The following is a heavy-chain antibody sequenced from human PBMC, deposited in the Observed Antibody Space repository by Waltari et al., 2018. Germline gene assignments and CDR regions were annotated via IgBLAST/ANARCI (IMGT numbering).Heavy chain of an antibody. CDR3: TRASPFNTGWVPYDC. J-gene: IGHJ4*02. Sequence: EVELVESGGGWIQPGGSLRLSCAASGFAVSSKQMTWVRQAPGKGLEWVSVIQSDDATYYADSVKGRFTISRDNSKNTVFLQMSSLRDEDTAVYYCTRASPFNTGWVPYDCWGQGTLVTVSS. CDR2: IQSDDAT. V-gene: IGHV3-53*01. CDR1: GFAVSSKQ. D-gene: IGHD6-19*01.